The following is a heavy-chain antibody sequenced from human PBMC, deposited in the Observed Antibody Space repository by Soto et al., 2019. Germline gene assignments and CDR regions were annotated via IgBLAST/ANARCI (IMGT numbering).Heavy chain of an antibody. CDR3: ARFSPLTPGGVAFDI. Sequence: SETLSLTCTVSGGSISIYYWSWIRQPPGKGLEWIGYIYYSGSTNYNPSLKSRVTISVDTSKNQFSLKLSSVTAADTAVYYCARFSPLTPGGVAFDIWGQGTMVTVSS. J-gene: IGHJ3*02. CDR2: IYYSGST. CDR1: GGSISIYY. D-gene: IGHD3-10*01. V-gene: IGHV4-59*08.